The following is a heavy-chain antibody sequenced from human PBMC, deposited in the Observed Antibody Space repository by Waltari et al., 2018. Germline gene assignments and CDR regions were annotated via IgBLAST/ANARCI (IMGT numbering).Heavy chain of an antibody. CDR2: IIPTFGTA. Sequence: VQLVQSGAEVKEPGSSVKVSCKASGGTFSTYVIIWVRHAPGQGLEWMGGIIPTFGTANHDQKFQGRVTSTADESTRTVYMDLNRLRSEDTAVYYCARGHPPGGDYVYYYYGLDLWGQGTTVTVSS. D-gene: IGHD4-17*01. V-gene: IGHV1-69*12. CDR1: GGTFSTYV. J-gene: IGHJ6*02. CDR3: ARGHPPGGDYVYYYYGLDL.